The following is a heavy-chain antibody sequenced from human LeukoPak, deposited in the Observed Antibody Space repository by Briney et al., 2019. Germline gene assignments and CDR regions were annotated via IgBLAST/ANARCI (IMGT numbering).Heavy chain of an antibody. CDR3: ARDLPRLLVLGNWFDP. CDR1: GYTFTSYG. D-gene: IGHD2-15*01. V-gene: IGHV1-18*01. CDR2: ISAYNGNT. Sequence: GASVKVSCTASGYTFTSYGISWVRRAPGQGLEWMGWISAYNGNTNYAQKLQGRVTMTTDTSTSTAYMELRSLRSDDTAVYYCARDLPRLLVLGNWFDPWGQGTLVTVSS. J-gene: IGHJ5*02.